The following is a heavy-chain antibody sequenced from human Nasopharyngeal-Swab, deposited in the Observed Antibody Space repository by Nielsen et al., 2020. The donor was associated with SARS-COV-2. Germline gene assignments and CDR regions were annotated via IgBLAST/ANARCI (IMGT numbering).Heavy chain of an antibody. V-gene: IGHV3-23*01. CDR3: AKAGRDISSTNAFDV. Sequence: GESLKISCQGHGFTFSRFAMSWVRQAPGQGLAWVSGISNDGGTTYYADSVEGRFTISRDNSKNTLFLQMNNLRTDETAVYYCAKAGRDISSTNAFDVWGRGAMVTVSS. J-gene: IGHJ3*01. D-gene: IGHD3-9*01. CDR1: GFTFSRFA. CDR2: ISNDGGTT.